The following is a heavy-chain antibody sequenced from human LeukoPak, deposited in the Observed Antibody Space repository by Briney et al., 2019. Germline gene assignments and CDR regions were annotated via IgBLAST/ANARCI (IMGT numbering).Heavy chain of an antibody. D-gene: IGHD2-15*01. CDR3: AREGYCSGDSCRKDFDY. CDR1: GYTFTSFG. V-gene: IGHV1-18*01. Sequence: ASVKASCKASGYTFTSFGISWVRQAPGQALEWMGWISAYNGSTNYAQNLQGRVTMTTDTSTTTAYMELRSLRSDDTALYFCAREGYCSGDSCRKDFDYWGQGTLVTVSS. CDR2: ISAYNGST. J-gene: IGHJ4*02.